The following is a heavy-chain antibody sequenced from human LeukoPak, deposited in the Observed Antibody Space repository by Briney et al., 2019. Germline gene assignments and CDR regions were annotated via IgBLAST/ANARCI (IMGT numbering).Heavy chain of an antibody. CDR2: IDYSGST. J-gene: IGHJ4*02. CDR1: SGSINSYY. Sequence: SETPSLTCTVSSGSINSYYWSWIRQSPGKGLEWIGYIDYSGSTNSNPSLKSRVTISVDTSKNQFSLKLSSVTAAGTAVYYCARQRFLEWYFDYWGQGTLVTVSS. V-gene: IGHV4-59*08. CDR3: ARQRFLEWYFDY. D-gene: IGHD3-3*01.